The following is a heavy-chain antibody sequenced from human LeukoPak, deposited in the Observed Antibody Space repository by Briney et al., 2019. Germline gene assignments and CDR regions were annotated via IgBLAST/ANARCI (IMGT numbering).Heavy chain of an antibody. CDR1: GYSFTSYW. CDR3: ARPPLYDSSGYYYFGAFDI. D-gene: IGHD3-22*01. J-gene: IGHJ3*02. Sequence: GESLKISCKGSGYSFTSYWIGWVRQMPGKGLEWMGIIYPGDSDTRYSPSFQGQVTISADKSISTAYLQWSSLKDSDTAMYYCARPPLYDSSGYYYFGAFDIWGQGTMVTVSS. CDR2: IYPGDSDT. V-gene: IGHV5-51*01.